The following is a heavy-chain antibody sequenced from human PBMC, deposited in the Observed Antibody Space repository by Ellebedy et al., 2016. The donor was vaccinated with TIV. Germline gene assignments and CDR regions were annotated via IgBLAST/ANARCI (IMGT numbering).Heavy chain of an antibody. V-gene: IGHV4-59*08. D-gene: IGHD3-9*01. CDR2: IHYSGST. CDR3: ARGPLRYFDWVYYYHGMDV. CDR1: GGSISNYY. J-gene: IGHJ6*02. Sequence: MPSETLSLTCSVSGGSISNYYWSWIRQPPGRGLEWIGYIHYSGSTKYNPSLKSRVTISLDTSKDQFSLRLSSVTAADTAVYYCARGPLRYFDWVYYYHGMDVWGQGTTVTVSS.